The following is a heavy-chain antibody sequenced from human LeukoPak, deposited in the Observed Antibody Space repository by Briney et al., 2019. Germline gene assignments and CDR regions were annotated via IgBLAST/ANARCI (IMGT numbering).Heavy chain of an antibody. CDR3: AREMYSYGTPWYYFDY. CDR2: ISSSDSTI. D-gene: IGHD5-18*01. V-gene: IGHV3-48*03. CDR1: GFTFSSYE. Sequence: GGSLRLSCAASGFTFSSYEMNWVRQAPGKGLEWVSYISSSDSTIYYADSVKGRFTISRDNAKNSLYLQMNSLRAEDTAVYYCAREMYSYGTPWYYFDYWGQGTLVTVSS. J-gene: IGHJ4*02.